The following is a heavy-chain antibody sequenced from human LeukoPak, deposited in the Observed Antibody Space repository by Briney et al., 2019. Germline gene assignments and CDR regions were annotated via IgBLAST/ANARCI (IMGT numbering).Heavy chain of an antibody. Sequence: GGSLRLSCSASGFTFSSYAMHWVRQAPGKGPEYVSAISSNGGSTYYADSVKGRFTISRDNSKNTLYLQMSSLRAEDTAVYYCVKDPGRDGYNFAFDIWGQGTMVTVSS. CDR3: VKDPGRDGYNFAFDI. V-gene: IGHV3-64D*09. CDR2: ISSNGGST. CDR1: GFTFSSYA. D-gene: IGHD5-24*01. J-gene: IGHJ3*02.